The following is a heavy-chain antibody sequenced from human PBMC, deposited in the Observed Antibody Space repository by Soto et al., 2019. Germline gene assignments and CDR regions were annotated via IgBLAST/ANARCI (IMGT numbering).Heavy chain of an antibody. CDR1: GGSISSGGYY. CDR3: ARHPTVTEYYFDY. Sequence: SETLSLTCXVSGGSISSGGYYWSWIRQPPGKGLEWIGYIFYSGTTYYNPSLKSRVTISVDTSKNQFSLKLSSVTAADTAVYYCARHPTVTEYYFDYWGQGTLVTVSS. D-gene: IGHD4-17*01. V-gene: IGHV4-61*08. CDR2: IFYSGTT. J-gene: IGHJ4*02.